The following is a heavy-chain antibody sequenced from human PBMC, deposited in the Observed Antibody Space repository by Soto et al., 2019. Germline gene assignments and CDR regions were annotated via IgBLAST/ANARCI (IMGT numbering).Heavy chain of an antibody. V-gene: IGHV1-3*01. CDR2: INAGNGNT. J-gene: IGHJ4*02. Sequence: ASVKVSCKASGYTFTSYAMHWGRQAPGQRLEWMGWINAGNGNTKYSQKFQGRVTITRDTSASTAYMELSSLRSEDTAVYYCARAPGGPGIAEYWGQGTLGTVSS. CDR3: ARAPGGPGIAEY. CDR1: GYTFTSYA. D-gene: IGHD6-13*01.